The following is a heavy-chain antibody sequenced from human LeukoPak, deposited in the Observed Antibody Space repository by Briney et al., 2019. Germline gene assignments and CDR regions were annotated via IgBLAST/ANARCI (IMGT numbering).Heavy chain of an antibody. V-gene: IGHV3-53*01. CDR2: IYSGGSA. J-gene: IGHJ4*02. Sequence: PGGSLRLSCAASGFTVSSNYMSWVRQAPGKGLEWVSVIYSGGSAYHADSLKGRFTISRDNSKNTLYLQMNSLTAEDTAVYYCANLPTGKYWGQGTLVTVSS. D-gene: IGHD2-8*02. CDR3: ANLPTGKY. CDR1: GFTVSSNY.